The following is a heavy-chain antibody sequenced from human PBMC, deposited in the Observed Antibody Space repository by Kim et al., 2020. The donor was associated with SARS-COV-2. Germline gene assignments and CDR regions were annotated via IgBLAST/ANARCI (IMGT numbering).Heavy chain of an antibody. D-gene: IGHD6-6*01. CDR1: GFTFSSYS. CDR3: ARDGIAARLQLGVDY. CDR2: ISSSSSTI. J-gene: IGHJ4*02. Sequence: GGSLRLSCAASGFTFSSYSMNWVRQAPGKGLEWVSYISSSSSTIYYADSVKGRFTISRDNAKNSLYLQMNSLRDEDTAVYYCARDGIAARLQLGVDYWGQGTLVTVSS. V-gene: IGHV3-48*02.